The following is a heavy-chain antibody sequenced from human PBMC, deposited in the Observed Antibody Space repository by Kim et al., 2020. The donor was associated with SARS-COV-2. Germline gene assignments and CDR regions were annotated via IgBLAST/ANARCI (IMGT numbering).Heavy chain of an antibody. D-gene: IGHD5-18*01. Sequence: KFYADPVRCRFTASRDNSKNALYLQMSSLRAEDTAVYYCARDLGYSYGYSWGQGTLVTVSS. J-gene: IGHJ4*02. CDR3: ARDLGYSYGYS. CDR2: K. V-gene: IGHV3-48*03.